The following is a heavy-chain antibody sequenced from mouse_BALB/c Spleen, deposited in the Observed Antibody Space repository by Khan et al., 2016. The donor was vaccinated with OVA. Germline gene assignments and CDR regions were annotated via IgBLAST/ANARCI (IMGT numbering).Heavy chain of an antibody. CDR3: ARRLPPYYYAMDY. Sequence: VQLKESGAELAKPWASVKMSFKASGYTFTNYWMHWVKHRPGQGLELIGYINPSTIYTEYNQKFKDKATFTAVKYSRTAYMLLRSLTSEDSAVYYCARRLPPYYYAMDYWGQGTSVTVSS. CDR2: INPSTIYT. J-gene: IGHJ4*01. D-gene: IGHD3-2*02. V-gene: IGHV1-7*01. CDR1: GYTFTNYW.